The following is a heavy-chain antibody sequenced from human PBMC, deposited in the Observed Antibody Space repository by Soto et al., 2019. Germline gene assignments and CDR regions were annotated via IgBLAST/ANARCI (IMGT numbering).Heavy chain of an antibody. CDR3: ASVTSMIRVDIGNWFDP. J-gene: IGHJ5*02. Sequence: QVPLVQSGAEVKKPGSSVTVSCKASGGTFSSYAIHWVRQAPGQGLEWMGGIIPMYGPAKYAQRFQGRVTITADESTTTVYTELTSMISRDTAGDYWASVTSMIRVDIGNWFDPWGHGTLVTVSS. D-gene: IGHD3-10*01. CDR2: IIPMYGPA. V-gene: IGHV1-69*01. CDR1: GGTFSSYA.